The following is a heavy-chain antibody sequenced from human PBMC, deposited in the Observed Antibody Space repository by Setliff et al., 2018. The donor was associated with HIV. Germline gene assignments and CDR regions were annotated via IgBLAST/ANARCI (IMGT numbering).Heavy chain of an antibody. CDR2: ISPGGGST. J-gene: IGHJ6*03. V-gene: IGHV1-46*01. Sequence: ASVKVSCKASGYTFTGYYIHWVRQAPGQGLEWMGKISPGGGSTSKEQKFQGRFTMTRDTSTSTVYMELSSLRSEDTAVYYCARGPLVVPTHYYMGLWGKGTTVTVSS. CDR1: GYTFTGYY. D-gene: IGHD3-22*01. CDR3: ARGPLVVPTHYYMGL.